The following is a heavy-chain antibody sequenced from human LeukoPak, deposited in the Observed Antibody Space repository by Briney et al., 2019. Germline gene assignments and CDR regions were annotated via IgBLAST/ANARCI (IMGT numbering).Heavy chain of an antibody. CDR3: ARGFDYYDSSGYSLDT. Sequence: ASVKVSCKASGYTFTGYYMHWVRQAPGQGLEWMGWINPNSGGTNYAQKFQGRVTMTRDTSISTAYMELSRLRSDDTAVYYCARGFDYYDSSGYSLDTWGQGTMVTVSS. V-gene: IGHV1-2*02. CDR2: INPNSGGT. D-gene: IGHD3-22*01. J-gene: IGHJ3*02. CDR1: GYTFTGYY.